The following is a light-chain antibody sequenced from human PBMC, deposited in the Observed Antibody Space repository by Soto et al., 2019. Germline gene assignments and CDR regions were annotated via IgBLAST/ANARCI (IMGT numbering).Light chain of an antibody. CDR3: QQYNNWPPWT. CDR2: GAS. Sequence: EIVLTQSPGTLSLSPGERATLSCRASQSVNSRYLAWYQQKPGQAPRPLIYGASSRATGIPDRFSGSGSGTDFTLTISRLEPEDFAVYYCQQYNNWPPWTFGQGTKVEIK. V-gene: IGKV3-20*01. J-gene: IGKJ1*01. CDR1: QSVNSRY.